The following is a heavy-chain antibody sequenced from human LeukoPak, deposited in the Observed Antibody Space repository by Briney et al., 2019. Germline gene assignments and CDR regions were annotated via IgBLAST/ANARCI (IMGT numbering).Heavy chain of an antibody. J-gene: IGHJ5*02. Sequence: GGTLRFSCAASGFTVSSNYMSWVRQAPGKGLEWVSDISSGGSTYYADSGKGRFTISRDNSKNTLYLQMNSLRAEDTAVYYCAKDAYDILTGYPWFDPWGQGTLVTVSS. CDR1: GFTVSSNY. D-gene: IGHD3-9*01. CDR2: ISSGGST. V-gene: IGHV3-53*01. CDR3: AKDAYDILTGYPWFDP.